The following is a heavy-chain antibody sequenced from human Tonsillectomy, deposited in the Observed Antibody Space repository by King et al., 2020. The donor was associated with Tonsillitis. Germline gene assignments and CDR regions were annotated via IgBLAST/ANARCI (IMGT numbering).Heavy chain of an antibody. D-gene: IGHD1-1*01. CDR2: IGTAGDT. Sequence: GELVESGGGLVQPGGALRLSGAASGFTFNTYDMHWVRQATGKGLEGGAAIGTAGDTYYSGSVKGRFTISREDAKNSLYLQINNLRAGDTAVYYCARGPGGHTGMDVWGQGTTVTVSS. J-gene: IGHJ6*02. V-gene: IGHV3-13*01. CDR3: ARGPGGHTGMDV. CDR1: GFTFNTYD.